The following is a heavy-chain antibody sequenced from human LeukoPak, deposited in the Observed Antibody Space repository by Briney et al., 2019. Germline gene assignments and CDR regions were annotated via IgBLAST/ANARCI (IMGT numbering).Heavy chain of an antibody. V-gene: IGHV3-30*18. CDR2: ISYDGSNK. D-gene: IGHD3-9*01. CDR3: AKDPQRKPKYYDILTGLED. Sequence: GRSLRLSCAASGFIFSSYGLHWVRQARGKGLEWVAVISYDGSNKYYADSVKGRFTISRDNSKNTLYLQMNSLRAEDTAVYYCAKDPQRKPKYYDILTGLEDWGQGTLVTVSS. J-gene: IGHJ4*02. CDR1: GFIFSSYG.